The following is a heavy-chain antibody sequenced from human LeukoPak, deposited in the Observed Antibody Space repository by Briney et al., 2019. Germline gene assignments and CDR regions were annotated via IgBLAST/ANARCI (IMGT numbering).Heavy chain of an antibody. Sequence: SETLSLTCTVSGGSIMSYYWSWIRQPPGKGLEWIGYVYHSGSTNYNPSLQSRVTISVGTSKNQVSLKLNSVTAADTAVYCARSRVWNDYWCYFDFWGQGTLVTVSS. CDR2: VYHSGST. D-gene: IGHD3-3*01. CDR3: ARSRVWNDYWCYFDF. J-gene: IGHJ4*02. CDR1: GGSIMSYY. V-gene: IGHV4-59*01.